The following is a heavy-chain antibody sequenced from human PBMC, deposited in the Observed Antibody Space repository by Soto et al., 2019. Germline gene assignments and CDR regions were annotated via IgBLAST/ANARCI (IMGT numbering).Heavy chain of an antibody. CDR3: ARERPDGARLDP. CDR2: IYYSGST. J-gene: IGHJ5*02. V-gene: IGHV4-30-4*08. Sequence: PSETLSLTCTVFGVSISSGDYYWSWIRQPPGKGLEWIGYIYYSGSTYYNPSLKSRVTISVDTSKNQFSMKLSSVTAADTAVYYCARERPDGARLDPWGQGTLVTVSS. CDR1: GVSISSGDYY. D-gene: IGHD6-6*01.